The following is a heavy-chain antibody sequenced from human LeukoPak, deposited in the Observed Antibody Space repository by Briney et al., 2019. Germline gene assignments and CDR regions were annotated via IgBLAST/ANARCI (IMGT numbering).Heavy chain of an antibody. V-gene: IGHV4-34*01. CDR1: GGSFSGYY. D-gene: IGHD3-16*02. J-gene: IGHJ4*02. Sequence: SETLSLTCAVFGGSFSGYYWNWIRQPPGKGLEWLGDIYHSGSTNYNPSLKSRVTISVDTSKNQFSLKLSSVTAADTAVYYCARGSRWDYVWGSYRYSPFNFDYWGQGTLVTVSS. CDR3: ARGSRWDYVWGSYRYSPFNFDY. CDR2: IYHSGST.